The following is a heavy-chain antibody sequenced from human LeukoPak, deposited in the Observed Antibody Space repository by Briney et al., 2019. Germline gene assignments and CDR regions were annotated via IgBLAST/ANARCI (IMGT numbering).Heavy chain of an antibody. CDR1: GYNFNTYG. CDR2: IRAYNGDT. Sequence: ASVKVSCKASGYNFNTYGISWVRQAPGLGPEWMGWIRAYNGDTKYSQKVQGRLTLTRDTSTSTDYMELGSLTSDDTAVYYCARGAVNWNYYDYWGQGTLVTVSS. V-gene: IGHV1-18*01. D-gene: IGHD1-1*01. CDR3: ARGAVNWNYYDY. J-gene: IGHJ4*02.